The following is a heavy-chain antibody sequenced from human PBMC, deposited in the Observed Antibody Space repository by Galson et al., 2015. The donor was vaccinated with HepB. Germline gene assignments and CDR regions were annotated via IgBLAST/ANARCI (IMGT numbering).Heavy chain of an antibody. D-gene: IGHD3-10*01. CDR3: ASVRAVNDY. Sequence: SLRLSCAASGFTVSSNFMTWVRQAPGKGLEWVSLIYANGDTYYADSVKGRFTISRDSSKNTLYLQMNSLRVEDTALYFCASVRAVNDYWGQGTLVTVSS. V-gene: IGHV3-66*01. J-gene: IGHJ4*02. CDR2: IYANGDT. CDR1: GFTVSSNF.